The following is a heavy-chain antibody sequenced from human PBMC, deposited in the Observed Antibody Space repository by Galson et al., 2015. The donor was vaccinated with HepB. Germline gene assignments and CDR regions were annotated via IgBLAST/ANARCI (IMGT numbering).Heavy chain of an antibody. Sequence: QSGAEVKKPGESLKISCKASGESFRNYGVTWVRQAPGRGLEWMGWISISTGHTNYADHMQGRLTMTMQTSTDTAYMELRGLTSDDTATYFCGRVGISGDRFGSSDLWGLGTMVIVSS. D-gene: IGHD6-19*01. CDR2: ISISTGHT. V-gene: IGHV1-18*01. CDR1: GESFRNYG. CDR3: GRVGISGDRFGSSDL. J-gene: IGHJ3*01.